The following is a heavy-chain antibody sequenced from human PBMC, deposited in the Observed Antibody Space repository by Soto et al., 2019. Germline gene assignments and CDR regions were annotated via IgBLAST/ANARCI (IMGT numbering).Heavy chain of an antibody. CDR1: GFTFSSYD. CDR2: IGTAGDT. CDR3: ARDLSCSSTSCYSNP. J-gene: IGHJ5*02. V-gene: IGHV3-13*01. Sequence: GGSLRLSCAASGFTFSSYDMHWVRQATGKGLEWVSAIGTAGDTYYPGSVKGRFTISRENAKNSLYLQMNSLRAEDTAVYYCARDLSCSSTSCYSNPGGQGTLVTVSS. D-gene: IGHD2-2*02.